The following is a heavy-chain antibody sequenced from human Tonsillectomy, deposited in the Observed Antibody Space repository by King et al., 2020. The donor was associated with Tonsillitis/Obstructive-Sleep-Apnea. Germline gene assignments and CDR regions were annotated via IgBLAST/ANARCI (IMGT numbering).Heavy chain of an antibody. CDR1: GGSISSYF. CDR3: ARDKAGGERYFDL. D-gene: IGHD2-8*02. CDR2: ISYSGRT. V-gene: IGHV4-59*01. J-gene: IGHJ2*01. Sequence: VQLQESGPGLVKPSETLSLTCTVSGGSISSYFWSWIRQPPGKGLEWIGFISYSGRTNYNPSLKSRVTISVDTSKNQFSLKLSSVTAADTAVYYCARDKAGGERYFDLWGRGTLVTVSS.